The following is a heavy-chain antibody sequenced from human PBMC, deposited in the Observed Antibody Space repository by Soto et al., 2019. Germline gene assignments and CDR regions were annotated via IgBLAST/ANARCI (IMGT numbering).Heavy chain of an antibody. CDR1: GFTFSDHY. D-gene: IGHD2-2*01. J-gene: IGHJ6*02. CDR2: TRNKANSYTT. V-gene: IGHV3-72*01. CDR3: ARGGYCSTTSCHSDYYGMDV. Sequence: EVQLVESGGGLVQPGGSLRLSCAASGFTFSDHYMDWVRQAPGKGLEWVGRTRNKANSYTTEYAASVKGRFAISRDDSQNALDLQMNSLKTEDTAVYYCARGGYCSTTSCHSDYYGMDVWGRGTTVTVSS.